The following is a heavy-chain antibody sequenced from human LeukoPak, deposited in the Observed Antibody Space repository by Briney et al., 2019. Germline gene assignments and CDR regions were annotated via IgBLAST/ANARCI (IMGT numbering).Heavy chain of an antibody. CDR2: ISAYNGNT. D-gene: IGHD5-12*01. CDR1: GYTFTNYG. CDR3: ARAQSGYDRYYYFDY. J-gene: IGHJ4*02. Sequence: ASVKVSFKASGYTFTNYGISWVRQAPGQGLEWMGWISAYNGNTNYAQKLQGRVTMTTDTSTSTAYMELRSLRSDDTAVYYCARAQSGYDRYYYFDYWGQGTLVTVSS. V-gene: IGHV1-18*01.